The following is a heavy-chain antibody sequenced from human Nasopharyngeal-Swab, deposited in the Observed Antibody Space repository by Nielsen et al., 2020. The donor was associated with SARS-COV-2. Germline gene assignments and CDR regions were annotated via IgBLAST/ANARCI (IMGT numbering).Heavy chain of an antibody. CDR2: ISSSGSTR. D-gene: IGHD2-2*01. J-gene: IGHJ4*02. Sequence: GESLKISCAASGFTFSSYAMNWVRQAPGKGLEWVSYISSSGSTRYYADSVKGRFTISRDNANNSLYLQMNSLRAEDTAVYYCARDYCSSTSCYDYWGQGTLVTVSS. CDR3: ARDYCSSTSCYDY. CDR1: GFTFSSYA. V-gene: IGHV3-48*03.